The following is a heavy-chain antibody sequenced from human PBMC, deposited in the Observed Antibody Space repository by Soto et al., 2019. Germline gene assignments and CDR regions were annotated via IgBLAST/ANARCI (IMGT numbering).Heavy chain of an antibody. V-gene: IGHV4-31*03. CDR1: GSDLNSGNYY. Sequence: SETLSLTCRVSGSDLNSGNYYWRWLRPVPGKGLEWIGHIYVTGAVDYNPSLRDRITISQDTSERQFSLNLRLVTAADTAVYYCARLRIATNNYKWFDPWGQGTLVTGSS. CDR3: ARLRIATNNYKWFDP. J-gene: IGHJ5*02. D-gene: IGHD2-21*01. CDR2: IYVTGAV.